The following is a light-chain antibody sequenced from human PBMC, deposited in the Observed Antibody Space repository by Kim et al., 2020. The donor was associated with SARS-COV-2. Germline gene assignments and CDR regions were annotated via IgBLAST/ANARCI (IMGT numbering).Light chain of an antibody. CDR3: NSFTSSVTYV. J-gene: IGLJ1*01. CDR1: SRDVGAHNY. V-gene: IGLV2-14*03. CDR2: DVS. Sequence: QSALTQPASVSGSPGQSIAISCTGTSRDVGAHNYVSWYQQHPGKAPKLIIYDVSNRPSGVSDRFSGSKSGNTASLTISGLQADDEADYYCNSFTSSVTYVFGSGTKVTVL.